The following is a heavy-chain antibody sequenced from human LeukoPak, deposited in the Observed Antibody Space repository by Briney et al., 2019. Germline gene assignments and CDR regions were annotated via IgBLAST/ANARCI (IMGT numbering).Heavy chain of an antibody. J-gene: IGHJ6*02. CDR2: IRSSSSYI. V-gene: IGHV3-21*01. CDR3: ARDPNYYGSGSLGLDYYGMDV. Sequence: GGSLRLSCAASGFTFSSYSMNWVRQAPGKGLEWVSSIRSSSSYIYYADSVKGRFTISRDNAKNSLYLQMNSLRAEDTAVYYCARDPNYYGSGSLGLDYYGMDVWGQGTTVTVSS. CDR1: GFTFSSYS. D-gene: IGHD3-10*01.